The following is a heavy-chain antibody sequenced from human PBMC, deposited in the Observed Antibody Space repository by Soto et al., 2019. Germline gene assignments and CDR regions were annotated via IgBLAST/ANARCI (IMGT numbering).Heavy chain of an antibody. J-gene: IGHJ4*02. CDR3: ARGSHSPGIAVAGYYY. D-gene: IGHD6-19*01. V-gene: IGHV1-69*01. Sequence: QVQLVQSGAEVKKPGSSVKVSCKASGVPFSSYGISWVRQAPGQGLEWMGGIIPIFGTANYAQKFQGRVTITADESNTTDYLDLSSLTSEDTAMYYCARGSHSPGIAVAGYYYWGQGTLVTVSS. CDR1: GVPFSSYG. CDR2: IIPIFGTA.